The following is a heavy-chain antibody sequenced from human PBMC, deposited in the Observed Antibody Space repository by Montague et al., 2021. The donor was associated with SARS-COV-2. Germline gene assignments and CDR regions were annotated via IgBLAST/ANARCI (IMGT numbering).Heavy chain of an antibody. Sequence: SETLSLTCTVSGDSISYFYWSWIRQPAGKGLEWIGRVSANGSTNXNPSLNSRVTMSVDTSKKQFSLRLSPVTAADTAVYYCARDVVAAPGTFDYWGQGTLVTVSS. CDR1: GDSISYFY. D-gene: IGHD6-13*01. CDR2: VSANGST. J-gene: IGHJ4*02. CDR3: ARDVVAAPGTFDY. V-gene: IGHV4-4*07.